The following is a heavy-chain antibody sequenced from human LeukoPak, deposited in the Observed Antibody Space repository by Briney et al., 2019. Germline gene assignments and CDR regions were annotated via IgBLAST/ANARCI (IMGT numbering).Heavy chain of an antibody. CDR1: GFTFRSNS. Sequence: GGSLRLSSAASGFTFRSNSMRWVRPAPGKGLEWGAVVSYDRSNKYYIDSVKGRFTTSTDNSQNTLYLQMNILRAEDTDVYYCAKDAGRDCSSTSCRKTTHYYGMDVWGQGTTVTVSS. CDR2: VSYDRSNK. D-gene: IGHD2-2*01. CDR3: AKDAGRDCSSTSCRKTTHYYGMDV. J-gene: IGHJ6*02. V-gene: IGHV3-30*18.